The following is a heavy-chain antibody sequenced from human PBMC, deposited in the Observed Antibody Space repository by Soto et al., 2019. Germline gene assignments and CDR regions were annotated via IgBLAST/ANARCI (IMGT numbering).Heavy chain of an antibody. J-gene: IGHJ4*02. CDR3: AKGSLGHCFGSSCYPLDY. D-gene: IGHD2-15*01. CDR1: GFTFSNYA. CDR2: ITGSADGT. Sequence: EVQLLESGGGLVQPGGSLRLSCAASGFTFSNYAMNWVRQVPGKGLEWVSSITGSADGTYDVDSVRGRFTISRDNSKNTLYLQMNSLRAEDTAVYYCAKGSLGHCFGSSCYPLDYWGQGTRVTVSS. V-gene: IGHV3-23*01.